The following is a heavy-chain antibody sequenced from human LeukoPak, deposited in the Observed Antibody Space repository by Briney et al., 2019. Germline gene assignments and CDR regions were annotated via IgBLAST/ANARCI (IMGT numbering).Heavy chain of an antibody. Sequence: GGSLRLPCAASGFTFDDYAMHWVRQAPGKGLEWVSRISWNSGAIGYADSVKGRFTISRDNAKNSLYLQMNSLRAEDTAVYYCASGYDSTGTTFDYWGQGTLVTVSS. J-gene: IGHJ4*02. CDR2: ISWNSGAI. CDR3: ASGYDSTGTTFDY. D-gene: IGHD1-7*01. CDR1: GFTFDDYA. V-gene: IGHV3-9*01.